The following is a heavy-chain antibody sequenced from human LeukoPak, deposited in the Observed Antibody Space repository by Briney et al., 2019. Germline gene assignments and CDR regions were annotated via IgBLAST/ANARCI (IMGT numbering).Heavy chain of an antibody. CDR1: GGSISSYS. CDR2: IYYSGST. CDR3: ARDPADNWNPLETYFDY. V-gene: IGHV4-59*01. Sequence: SETLSLTCTVSGGSISSYSWSWIRQPPGKGLEWIGYIYYSGSTNYNPCPESRVTISVDTSKNHFPLKLSSVTAADTAVYYCARDPADNWNPLETYFDYWGQGTLVTVSS. D-gene: IGHD1-20*01. J-gene: IGHJ4*02.